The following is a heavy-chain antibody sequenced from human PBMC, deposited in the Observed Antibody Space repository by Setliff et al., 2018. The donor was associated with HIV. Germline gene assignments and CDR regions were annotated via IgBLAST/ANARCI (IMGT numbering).Heavy chain of an antibody. V-gene: IGHV4-39*01. CDR3: ARPRYTYGTPPAFDI. CDR2: IYFSGST. D-gene: IGHD5-18*01. CDR1: GGSISSSSHY. J-gene: IGHJ3*02. Sequence: SETLSLTCTVSGGSISSSSHYWGWIRQPPGKGLEWIGSIYFSGSTNYNPSLKSRVTISVDTSKNQFSLKLSSVTAADTAVYYCARPRYTYGTPPAFDIWGRGTVVT.